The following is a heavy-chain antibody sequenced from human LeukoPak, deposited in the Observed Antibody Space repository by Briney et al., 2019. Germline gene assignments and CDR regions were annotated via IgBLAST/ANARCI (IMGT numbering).Heavy chain of an antibody. D-gene: IGHD2-2*01. V-gene: IGHV4-34*01. CDR2: INHSGST. J-gene: IGHJ4*02. CDR3: ARSPAAEPDY. CDR1: GGSFSGYY. Sequence: SETLSLTCAVYGGSFSGYYWSWIRQPPGKGLEWIGEINHSGSTNYNPSLKSRVTISVDTSKNQFSLKLSSVTAADTAVYYCARSPAAEPDYWGQGTLVTDSS.